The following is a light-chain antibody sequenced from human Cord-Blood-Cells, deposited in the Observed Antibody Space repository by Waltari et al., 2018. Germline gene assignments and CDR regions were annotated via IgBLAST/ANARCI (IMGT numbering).Light chain of an antibody. CDR1: QSISSY. V-gene: IGKV1-39*01. CDR2: AAS. J-gene: IGKJ1*01. CDR3: QQSYSTXT. Sequence: DIQMTQSPSSLSASVGDRVTITCRASQSISSYLNWYQQKPGKAPKLLIYAASSLQSGVPSRFSGSGSGTDFTLTISSLQPEDFATYYCQQSYSTXTXGQGTKVXXX.